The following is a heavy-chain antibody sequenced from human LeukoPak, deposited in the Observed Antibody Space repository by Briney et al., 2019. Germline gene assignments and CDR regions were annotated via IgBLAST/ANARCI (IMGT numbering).Heavy chain of an antibody. CDR2: MSYDGSNK. Sequence: GGSLRLSCAASGFTFSSYVMHWVRQAPGKGLEWEAVMSYDGSNKYYADSVKGRFTISRDNSKNTLYLQMNSLRAEDTAVYYCARDPRTLDCTNGVCYDYYYYGMDVWGQGTTVTVPS. D-gene: IGHD2-8*01. V-gene: IGHV3-30-3*01. J-gene: IGHJ6*02. CDR3: ARDPRTLDCTNGVCYDYYYYGMDV. CDR1: GFTFSSYV.